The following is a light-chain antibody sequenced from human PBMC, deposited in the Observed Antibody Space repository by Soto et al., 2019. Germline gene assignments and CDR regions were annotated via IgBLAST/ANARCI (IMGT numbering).Light chain of an antibody. J-gene: IGKJ5*01. V-gene: IGKV3-20*01. Sequence: EIVMPQSPATLSVSPGERYTLSCRASQSVGSDLAWYQQKPGQAPRLLIYGASSRATGIPDRFSGSGSGTDFTLTISRLEPEDFAVYYCQQYGSSPITFGQGTRLEIK. CDR1: QSVGSD. CDR3: QQYGSSPIT. CDR2: GAS.